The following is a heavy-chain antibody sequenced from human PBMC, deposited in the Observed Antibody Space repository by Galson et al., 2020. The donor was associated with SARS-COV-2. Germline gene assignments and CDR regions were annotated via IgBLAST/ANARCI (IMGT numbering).Heavy chain of an antibody. CDR3: ARDLTKPRYYYYGMDV. V-gene: IGHV3-21*01. CDR2: ISSSSSYI. CDR1: GFTFSSYS. J-gene: IGHJ6*02. D-gene: IGHD4-4*01. Sequence: KIGESLKISCAASGFTFSSYSMNWVSQAPGKGLEWVSSISSSSSYIFYADSVEGRFTISRDNAKNSLYLQMNSLRAEDTAVYYCARDLTKPRYYYYGMDVWGQGTTVTVSS.